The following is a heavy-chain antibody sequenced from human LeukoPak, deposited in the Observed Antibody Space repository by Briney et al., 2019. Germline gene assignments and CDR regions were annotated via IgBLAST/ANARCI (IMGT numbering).Heavy chain of an antibody. CDR2: IYYSGST. CDR3: ASLNRYSSGWYPSGFDY. J-gene: IGHJ4*02. D-gene: IGHD6-19*01. V-gene: IGHV4-39*01. Sequence: SETLSLTCTVSGGSISSSSYYWGWIRQPPGKGLEWIGSIYYSGSTYYNPSLKSRVTISVDTSKNQFSLKLSSVTAADTAVYYCASLNRYSSGWYPSGFDYWGQGTLVTVSS. CDR1: GGSISSSSYY.